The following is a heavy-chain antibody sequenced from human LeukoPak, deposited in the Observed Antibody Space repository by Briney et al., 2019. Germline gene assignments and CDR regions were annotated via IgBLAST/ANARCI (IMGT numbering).Heavy chain of an antibody. J-gene: IGHJ4*02. CDR2: IYYSGST. V-gene: IGHV4-59*08. D-gene: IGHD3-22*01. Sequence: PSETLSLTCTVSGASMITYYWSWIRQPPGKGLEWIGYIYYSGSTNYNPSLKSRVTISIDTSKNQFSLKLSSVTAADTAVYYCARSGTGLLRYYFDYWGQGTLITVSS. CDR1: GASMITYY. CDR3: ARSGTGLLRYYFDY.